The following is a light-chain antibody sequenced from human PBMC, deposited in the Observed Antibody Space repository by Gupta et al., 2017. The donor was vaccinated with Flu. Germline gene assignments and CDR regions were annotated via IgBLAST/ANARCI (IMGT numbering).Light chain of an antibody. V-gene: IGLV2-11*03. CDR2: DVS. J-gene: IGLJ3*02. Sequence: TASDVGGYHYVSWYQQHPLNAPMLMFYDVSERPSGVPARFSGSKSGNTASLTISGLQAEDEADYYCCSYAGTYTWVFGGGTKLTVL. CDR3: CSYAGTYTWV. CDR1: ASDVGGYHY.